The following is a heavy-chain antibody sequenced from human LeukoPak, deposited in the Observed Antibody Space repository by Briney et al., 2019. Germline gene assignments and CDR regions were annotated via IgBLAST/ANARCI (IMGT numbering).Heavy chain of an antibody. D-gene: IGHD3-3*01. CDR2: IIPIFGTA. CDR1: GGTFSSYA. Sequence: SVKVSCKASGGTFSSYAISWVRQAPGQGLEWMGGIIPIFGTANYAQRFQGRVTITADESTSTAYMELSSLRSEDTAVYYCARTIFGVVMDYYYYYYMDVWGKGTTVTVSS. J-gene: IGHJ6*03. V-gene: IGHV1-69*13. CDR3: ARTIFGVVMDYYYYYYMDV.